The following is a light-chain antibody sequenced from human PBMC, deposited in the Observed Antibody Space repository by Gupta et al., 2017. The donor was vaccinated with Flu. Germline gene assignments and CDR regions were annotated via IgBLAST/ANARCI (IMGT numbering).Light chain of an antibody. V-gene: IGKV1-39*01. Sequence: GDRVTFTCRASQSISGSLNWYQQKPGKAPKLLIYSASTLHGGVPSRFSGDGSGTEFTLTSTGLETEDFATYFCQQTYSNTFGQGTRLET. CDR3: QQTYSNT. J-gene: IGKJ5*01. CDR1: QSISGS. CDR2: SAS.